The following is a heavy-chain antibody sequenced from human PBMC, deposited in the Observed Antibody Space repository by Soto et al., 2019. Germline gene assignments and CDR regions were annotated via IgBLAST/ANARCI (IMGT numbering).Heavy chain of an antibody. V-gene: IGHV3-23*01. D-gene: IGHD3-22*01. CDR2: ISGSGGST. CDR3: AKGSTGIVVVGDY. CDR1: GFTFSTNA. J-gene: IGHJ4*02. Sequence: EVQLLESGGGLVQPGGSLRPSGPPPGFTFSTNAMGWVRQVPGKGLGWVSAISGSGGSTYYADSVKARFTISRDNSKNTLDLQMNSLRAEDTAVYYCAKGSTGIVVVGDYWGQGTLVTVSS.